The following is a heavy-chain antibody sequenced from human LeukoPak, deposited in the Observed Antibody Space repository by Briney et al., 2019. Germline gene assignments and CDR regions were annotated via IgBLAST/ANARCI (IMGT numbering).Heavy chain of an antibody. CDR3: ARDGYYYDSSGYYYFHWFDP. CDR2: IYYSGST. D-gene: IGHD3-22*01. J-gene: IGHJ5*02. CDR1: GGSISDYY. V-gene: IGHV4-59*01. Sequence: SETLSLTCTVSGGSISDYYWTWIRQPPGKGLEWIGYIYYSGSTNYNPSLKSRVTISVDTSKNQFSLKLSSVTAADTAVYYCARDGYYYDSSGYYYFHWFDPWGQGTLVTVSS.